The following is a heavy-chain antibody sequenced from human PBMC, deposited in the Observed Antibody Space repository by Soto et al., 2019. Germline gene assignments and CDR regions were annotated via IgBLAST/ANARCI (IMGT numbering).Heavy chain of an antibody. V-gene: IGHV3-33*01. CDR1: GFTFSSYG. Sequence: PGGSLRLSCAASGFTFSSYGMHWVRQAPGKGLEWVAVIWYDGSNKYYADSVKGRFTISRDNSKNTLYLQMNSLRAEDTAVYYCARVPYSSGWYGGAFDIWGQGTIVTVSS. D-gene: IGHD6-19*01. J-gene: IGHJ3*02. CDR3: ARVPYSSGWYGGAFDI. CDR2: IWYDGSNK.